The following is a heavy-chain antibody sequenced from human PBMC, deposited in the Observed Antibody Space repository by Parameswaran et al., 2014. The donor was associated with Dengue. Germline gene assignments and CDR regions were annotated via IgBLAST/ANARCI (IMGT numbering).Heavy chain of an antibody. CDR3: ARGPRYSFNWFDP. Sequence: WVRQAPGQRLEWMGWINAGNGNTKYSQKFQGRVTITRDTSASTAYMELSSLRSEDTAVYYCARGPRYSFNWFDPWGQGTLVTVSS. V-gene: IGHV1-3*01. D-gene: IGHD5-18*01. J-gene: IGHJ5*02. CDR2: INAGNGNT.